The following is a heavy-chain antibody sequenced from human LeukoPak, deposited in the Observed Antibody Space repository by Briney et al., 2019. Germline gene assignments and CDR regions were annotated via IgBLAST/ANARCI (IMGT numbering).Heavy chain of an antibody. J-gene: IGHJ6*03. V-gene: IGHV4-34*01. CDR1: GGSFSGYY. CDR2: IYHSGST. CDR3: AREFQGITMVRGVITYYYYYYMDV. D-gene: IGHD3-10*01. Sequence: SETLSLTCAVYGGSFSGYYWSWIRQPPGKGLEWIGEIYHSGSTNYNPSLKSRVTISVDKSKNQFSLKLSSVTAADTAVYYCAREFQGITMVRGVITYYYYYYMDVWGKGTTVTVSS.